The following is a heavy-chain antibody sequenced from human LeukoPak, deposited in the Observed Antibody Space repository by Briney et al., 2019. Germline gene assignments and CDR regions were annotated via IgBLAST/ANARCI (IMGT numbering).Heavy chain of an antibody. CDR1: GGSFSGYY. J-gene: IGHJ4*02. Sequence: PSETLSLTCAVYGGSFSGYYWNWIRQPPGKGREWMGEINHYGSTKYSPSLKSRVTISGDTPKNQFSLRLNSVTAADTAVYYCARAYRAHQTFHSYHFFDFWGRGTLVTVSS. V-gene: IGHV4-34*01. CDR2: INHYGST. CDR3: ARAYRAHQTFHSYHFFDF. D-gene: IGHD5-18*01.